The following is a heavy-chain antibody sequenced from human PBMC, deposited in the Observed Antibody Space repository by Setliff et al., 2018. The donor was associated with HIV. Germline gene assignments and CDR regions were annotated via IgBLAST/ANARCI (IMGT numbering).Heavy chain of an antibody. CDR2: IYHSGST. D-gene: IGHD6-13*01. Sequence: SETLSLTCAVSGYSISSGYYWGWIRQPPGKGLEWIGSIYHSGSTNYNPSLKSRVTISVDTSKNQFSLKLSSVTAADTAVYYCARLCIAAAGTRSIPWYFDLWGRGTLVTVSS. CDR1: GYSISSGYY. J-gene: IGHJ2*01. V-gene: IGHV4-38-2*01. CDR3: ARLCIAAAGTRSIPWYFDL.